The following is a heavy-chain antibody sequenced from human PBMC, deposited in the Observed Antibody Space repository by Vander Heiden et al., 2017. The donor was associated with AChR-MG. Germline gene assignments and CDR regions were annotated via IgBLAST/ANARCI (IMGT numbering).Heavy chain of an antibody. J-gene: IGHJ3*02. CDR1: GFPFSGYG. CDR2: ISYDGSNK. D-gene: IGHD3-16*02. V-gene: IGHV3-30*18. CDR3: AKFVGGGVIVEAFDI. Sequence: QVQLVESGGGVVQPGRSLRLSCAASGFPFSGYGMHWVRQAPGKGLEWVAVISYDGSNKYYADSVKGRFTISRDNSKNTLYLQMNSLRAEDTAVYYCAKFVGGGVIVEAFDIWGQGTMVTVSS.